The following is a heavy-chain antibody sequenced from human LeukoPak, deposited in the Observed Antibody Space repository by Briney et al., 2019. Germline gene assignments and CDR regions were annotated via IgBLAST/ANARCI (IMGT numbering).Heavy chain of an antibody. CDR2: INPNSGGT. CDR3: ARSPFFPYYYDSSGSLSH. CDR1: GYTFTGYY. Sequence: GASVRVSCKASGYTFTGYYMHWVRQAPGQGLEWMGWINPNSGGTNYAQKFQGRVTMTRDTSISTAYMELSRLRSDDTAVYYCARSPFFPYYYDSSGSLSHWGQGTMVTVSS. J-gene: IGHJ3*01. V-gene: IGHV1-2*02. D-gene: IGHD3-22*01.